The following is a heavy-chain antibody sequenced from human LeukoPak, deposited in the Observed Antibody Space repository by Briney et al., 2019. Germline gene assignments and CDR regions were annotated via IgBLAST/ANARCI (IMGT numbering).Heavy chain of an antibody. CDR2: INPNSGGT. CDR3: ASQSSSSYFDYFDY. D-gene: IGHD6-6*01. V-gene: IGHV1-2*02. J-gene: IGHJ4*02. Sequence: ASVKVSCKASGYTFTGYYMHWVRQAPGQGLEWMGWINPNSGGTNYAQKFQGRVTMTRDTSISTAYMELSRLRSDDTAVYYCASQSSSSYFDYFDYWGQGTLVTVSS. CDR1: GYTFTGYY.